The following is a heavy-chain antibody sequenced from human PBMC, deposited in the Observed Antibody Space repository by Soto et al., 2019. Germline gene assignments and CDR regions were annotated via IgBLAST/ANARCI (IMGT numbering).Heavy chain of an antibody. J-gene: IGHJ4*02. V-gene: IGHV3-66*01. CDR3: ARGGSQIPLDY. Sequence: EVQLVESGGGLVQPGGSLRLSCAASGFTVSSNDMSWVRQAPGKGLEWVSVIYSGGRTYYADSVKGRFTISRDNSKNTLYLQMHSLRAEHTAVYYCARGGSQIPLDYWGQGTLVTVSS. D-gene: IGHD1-26*01. CDR2: IYSGGRT. CDR1: GFTVSSND.